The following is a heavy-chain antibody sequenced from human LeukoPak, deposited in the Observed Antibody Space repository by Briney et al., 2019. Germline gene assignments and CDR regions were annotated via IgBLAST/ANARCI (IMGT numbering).Heavy chain of an antibody. D-gene: IGHD7-27*01. J-gene: IGHJ4*02. CDR1: GGSISNYF. Sequence: SETLSLTCSVSGGSISNYFWTWIRQPPGKGLEWIGYIYSSGSTYYNPSLKSRVAISVDTSKNRFSLKLSTVTAADTAVYYCARRPTGDPKFDYWGQGTLVTVSS. CDR2: IYSSGST. V-gene: IGHV4-59*08. CDR3: ARRPTGDPKFDY.